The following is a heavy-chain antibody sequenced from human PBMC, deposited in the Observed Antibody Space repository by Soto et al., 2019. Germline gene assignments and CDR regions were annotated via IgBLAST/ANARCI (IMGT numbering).Heavy chain of an antibody. Sequence: GGSLRLSCAASGFTFSSYWMHWVRQAPGKGLVWVSRINSDGSSTSYADSVKGRFTISRDNAKNTLYLQMNSLRAEDTAVYYCARVPFGELPNPLNWFDPWGQGTLVTVSS. D-gene: IGHD3-10*01. CDR1: GFTFSSYW. V-gene: IGHV3-74*01. CDR3: ARVPFGELPNPLNWFDP. CDR2: INSDGSST. J-gene: IGHJ5*02.